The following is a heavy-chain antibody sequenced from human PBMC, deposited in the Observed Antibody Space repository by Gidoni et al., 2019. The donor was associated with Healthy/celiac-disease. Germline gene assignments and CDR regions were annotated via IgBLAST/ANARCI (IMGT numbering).Heavy chain of an antibody. CDR2: IKSKTDGGTT. CDR3: TTEVVYGLVVVTYDAFDI. J-gene: IGHJ3*02. D-gene: IGHD3-22*01. CDR1: GFTFSNAW. Sequence: EVQLVESGGGLVKPGGSLRLSCAAAGFTFSNAWLSWVRQAPGKGLEWVGRIKSKTDGGTTDYAAPVKGRFTIARDDSKNTLYLQMNSLKTEDTAVYYCTTEVVYGLVVVTYDAFDIWGQGTMVTVSS. V-gene: IGHV3-15*01.